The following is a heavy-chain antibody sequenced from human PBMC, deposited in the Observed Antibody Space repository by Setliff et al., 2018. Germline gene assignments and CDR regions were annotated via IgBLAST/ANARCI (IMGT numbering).Heavy chain of an antibody. CDR3: ARDRGSGSYFLRYFDY. D-gene: IGHD1-26*01. J-gene: IGHJ4*02. CDR1: GFTFGDHF. CDR2: ISSSSSTI. V-gene: IGHV3-48*01. Sequence: GGSLRLSCAASGFTFGDHFMDWVRQPPGKGLEWVSYISSSSSTIYYADSVKGRFTISRDNAKNSLYLQMNSLRAEDTAVYYCARDRGSGSYFLRYFDYWGQGTLVTVSS.